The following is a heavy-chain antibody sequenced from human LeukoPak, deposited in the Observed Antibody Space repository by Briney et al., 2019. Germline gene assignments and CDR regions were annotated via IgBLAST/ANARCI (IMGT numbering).Heavy chain of an antibody. CDR1: GGSISSSSYY. Sequence: PSETLSLTCTVSGGSISSSSYYWGWIRQPPGKGLEWIGSIYYSGSTNYNPSLKSRVTISVDTSKNQFSLKLSSVTAADTAVYYCASSYCSGGSCPFDYWGQGTLVTVSS. J-gene: IGHJ4*02. V-gene: IGHV4-39*07. D-gene: IGHD2-15*01. CDR2: IYYSGST. CDR3: ASSYCSGGSCPFDY.